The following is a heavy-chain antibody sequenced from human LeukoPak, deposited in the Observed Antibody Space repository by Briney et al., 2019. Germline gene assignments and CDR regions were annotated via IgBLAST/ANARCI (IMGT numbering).Heavy chain of an antibody. Sequence: GGSLRLSCAASGFTVSSNYMSWVRQAPGKGLEWVSVIYSDGRTYYADSVKGRFTISGDNSKNTLYLQMNSLRAEDTAVYYCARAPGGTQASSGYFDYWGQGTLVTVSS. CDR1: GFTVSSNY. CDR2: IYSDGRT. D-gene: IGHD3-22*01. V-gene: IGHV3-53*01. CDR3: ARAPGGTQASSGYFDY. J-gene: IGHJ4*02.